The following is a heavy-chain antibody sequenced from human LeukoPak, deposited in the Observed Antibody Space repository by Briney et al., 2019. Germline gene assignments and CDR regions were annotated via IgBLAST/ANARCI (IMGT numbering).Heavy chain of an antibody. CDR2: MNPNSGNT. CDR1: GYTFTSYD. CDR3: ATLVGATFFDY. J-gene: IGHJ4*02. V-gene: IGHV1-8*03. D-gene: IGHD1-26*01. Sequence: GASVKVSCKASGYTFTSYDINWVRQATGQGLEWMGWMNPNSGNTGYSQKFQGRVTITRDTSASTAYMELSSLRSEDTAVYYCATLVGATFFDYWGQGTLVTVSS.